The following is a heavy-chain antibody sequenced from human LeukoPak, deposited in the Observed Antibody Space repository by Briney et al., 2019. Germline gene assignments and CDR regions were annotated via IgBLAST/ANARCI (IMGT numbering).Heavy chain of an antibody. V-gene: IGHV3-53*05. CDR3: ARNYYDSSGYYAPFY. Sequence: GGSLRLSCAASGFTVSSNYMSWVRQAPGKGLEWVSVIYSGGSTYYADSVKGRFTISRDNSKNTLYLQMNSLRAEDTAVYYCARNYYDSSGYYAPFYWGQGTLVTVSS. CDR2: IYSGGST. J-gene: IGHJ4*02. CDR1: GFTVSSNY. D-gene: IGHD3-22*01.